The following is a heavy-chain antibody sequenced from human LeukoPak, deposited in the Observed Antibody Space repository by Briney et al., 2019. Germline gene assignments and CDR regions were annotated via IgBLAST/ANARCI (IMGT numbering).Heavy chain of an antibody. V-gene: IGHV4-59*08. CDR3: ARLNSGYYSQFDY. CDR2: IYYSGST. J-gene: IGHJ4*02. D-gene: IGHD3-22*01. CDR1: GGSISSYY. Sequence: SETLSLTCTVSGGSISSYYWSWIRQPPRKGLEWIGYIYYSGSTNYNPSLKSRVTISVDTSKNQFSLKQSSVTAADTAVYYCARLNSGYYSQFDYWGQGTLVTVSS.